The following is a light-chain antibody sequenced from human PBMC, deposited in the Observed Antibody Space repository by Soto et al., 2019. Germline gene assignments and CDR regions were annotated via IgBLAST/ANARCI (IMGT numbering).Light chain of an antibody. J-gene: IGLJ2*01. CDR3: CSYAGSSTIDVV. CDR2: EGS. V-gene: IGLV2-23*01. Sequence: QSALTQTASVSGSPGQSITISCTGTSSDVGSYNLVSWYQQHPGKAPKLMIYEGSKRPSGVSNRFSGSKSGNTASLTISGLQAEVEADYYCCSYAGSSTIDVVFGGGTKLTVL. CDR1: SSDVGSYNL.